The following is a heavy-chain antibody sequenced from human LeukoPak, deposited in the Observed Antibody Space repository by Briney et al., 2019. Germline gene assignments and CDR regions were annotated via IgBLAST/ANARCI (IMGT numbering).Heavy chain of an antibody. CDR1: GFTVSSNY. V-gene: IGHV3-53*01. CDR2: IYSGGNT. CDR3: ARSPRYCSSTSCLDY. D-gene: IGHD2-2*01. J-gene: IGHJ4*02. Sequence: PGGSLRLSCAASGFTVSSNYMSWVRQAPGKGLEWVSVIYSGGNTYYADSVKGRFTISRDNSKNTLYLQMNSLRAEDTAVYYCARSPRYCSSTSCLDYWGQGTLVTVSS.